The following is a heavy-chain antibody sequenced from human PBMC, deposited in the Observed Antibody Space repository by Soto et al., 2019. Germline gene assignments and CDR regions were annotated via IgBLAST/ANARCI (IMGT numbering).Heavy chain of an antibody. J-gene: IGHJ2*01. D-gene: IGHD5-12*01. CDR2: IIPICGTA. V-gene: IGHV1-69*12. CDR1: GGTFSSYT. Sequence: QVQLVQSGAEVKKPGSSVTVSCKASGGTFSSYTISWVRQAPGQGLEWMGGIIPICGTANYAQKFQGRVTITADESKSTAYRELSSLRSEDTAVYYCARGNHRWLQLWYFDLWGRGTLVTVSS. CDR3: ARGNHRWLQLWYFDL.